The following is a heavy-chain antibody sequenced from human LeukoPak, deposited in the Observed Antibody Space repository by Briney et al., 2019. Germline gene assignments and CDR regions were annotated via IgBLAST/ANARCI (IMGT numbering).Heavy chain of an antibody. D-gene: IGHD1-7*01. J-gene: IGHJ4*02. V-gene: IGHV3-43*02. CDR1: GFTFSSFA. CDR3: TKDFNWNYGRPDY. CDR2: ISGDGGST. Sequence: GGSLRLSCAASGFTFSSFAMSWVRQAPGKGLEWVSLISGDGGSTYYADSVKGRFTISRDNSKNSLYLQMNSLRTEDTALYYCTKDFNWNYGRPDYWGQGTLVTVSS.